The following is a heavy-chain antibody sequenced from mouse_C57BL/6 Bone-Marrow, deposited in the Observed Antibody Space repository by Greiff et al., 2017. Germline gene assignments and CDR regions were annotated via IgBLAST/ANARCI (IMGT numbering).Heavy chain of an antibody. CDR3: ARWGQSVLCAMDY. J-gene: IGHJ4*01. CDR1: GYTFTSYT. CDR2: INPSSGYT. V-gene: IGHV1-4*01. Sequence: QVQLQQSGAELARPGASVKMSCKASGYTFTSYTMHWVKQRPGQGLEWIGYINPSSGYTKYNQKFKDKATLTADKSSSTAYMQLSSLTSEDSAGYYCARWGQSVLCAMDYWGQGTSVTVSS. D-gene: IGHD3-3*01.